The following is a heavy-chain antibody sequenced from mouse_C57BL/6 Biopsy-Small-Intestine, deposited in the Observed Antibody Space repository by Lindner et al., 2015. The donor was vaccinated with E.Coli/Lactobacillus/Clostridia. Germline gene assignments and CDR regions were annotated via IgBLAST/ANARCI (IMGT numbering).Heavy chain of an antibody. V-gene: IGHV1-4*01. CDR3: AGDLVGGYDFDY. J-gene: IGHJ4*01. Sequence: SVKVSCKTSGYTFTSYGISWVRQAPGQGLEWMGWISANNGKVNYAQKIQGRVTMTTDTSTSTAYMELRSLRSDDTAVYYCAGDLVGGYDFDYWGQGTLVTVST. D-gene: IGHD3-1*01. CDR2: ISANNGKV. CDR1: GYTFTSYG.